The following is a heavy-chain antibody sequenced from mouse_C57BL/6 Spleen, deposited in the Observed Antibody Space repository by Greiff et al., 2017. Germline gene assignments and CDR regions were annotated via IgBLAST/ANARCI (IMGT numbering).Heavy chain of an antibody. Sequence: VKLQESGPELVKPGASVKISCKASGYAFSSSWMNWVKQRPGKGLEWIGRIYPGDGDTNYNGKFKGKATLTADKSSSTAYMQLSSLTSEDSAVYFCARSVYYGNLYYAMDYWGQGTSVTVSS. CDR1: GYAFSSSW. CDR3: ARSVYYGNLYYAMDY. D-gene: IGHD2-1*01. V-gene: IGHV1-82*01. CDR2: IYPGDGDT. J-gene: IGHJ4*01.